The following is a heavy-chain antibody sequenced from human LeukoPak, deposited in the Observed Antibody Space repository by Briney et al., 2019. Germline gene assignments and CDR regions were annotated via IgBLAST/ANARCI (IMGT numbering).Heavy chain of an antibody. Sequence: PSETLSLTCAVYGGSFSGYYWSWIRQPPGKGLEWIGETNHSGSTNYNPSLKSRVTISVDTSKNQFSLKLSSVTAADTAVYYCASTGYSSSWRPFDYWGQGTLVTVSS. V-gene: IGHV4-34*01. D-gene: IGHD6-13*01. CDR3: ASTGYSSSWRPFDY. CDR1: GGSFSGYY. J-gene: IGHJ4*02. CDR2: TNHSGST.